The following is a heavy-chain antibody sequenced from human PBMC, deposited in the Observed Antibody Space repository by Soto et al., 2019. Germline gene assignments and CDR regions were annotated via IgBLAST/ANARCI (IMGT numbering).Heavy chain of an antibody. D-gene: IGHD3-16*01. Sequence: QVQLVQSGAEVKKPGSSVKVSCKASGGTFSSYTISWVRQTPGQGLEWMGRIIPILGIANYAQKFQGRVTITADKSTSTAYMELSSLRSEDTAVYYCAREVSGAGLGDLYYYYGMDVWGQGTTVTVSS. CDR2: IIPILGIA. J-gene: IGHJ6*02. CDR1: GGTFSSYT. CDR3: AREVSGAGLGDLYYYYGMDV. V-gene: IGHV1-69*08.